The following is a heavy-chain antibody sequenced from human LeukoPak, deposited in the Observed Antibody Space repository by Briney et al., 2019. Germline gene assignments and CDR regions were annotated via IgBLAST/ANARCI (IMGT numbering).Heavy chain of an antibody. CDR1: GFTFSSYG. V-gene: IGHV3-23*01. Sequence: GGSLRLSCAGSGFTFSSYGMSWVRQTPGKGLEWVSAISGSGVSTYYVDSVKGRFTISRDNSKNTLVLQMNSLRAEDTAVYYCARESDYDILTGPLDYWGQGTLVTVSS. J-gene: IGHJ4*02. CDR3: ARESDYDILTGPLDY. CDR2: ISGSGVST. D-gene: IGHD3-9*01.